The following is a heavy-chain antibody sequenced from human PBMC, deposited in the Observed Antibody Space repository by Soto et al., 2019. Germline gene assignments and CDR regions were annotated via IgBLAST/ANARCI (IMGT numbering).Heavy chain of an antibody. CDR3: ARAWIQLPGMDV. J-gene: IGHJ6*02. V-gene: IGHV1-69*02. CDR2: IIPILGIA. CDR1: GGTFSSYT. Sequence: QVQLVQSGAEVKKPGSSVKVSCKASGGTFSSYTISWVRQAPGQGLEWMGRIIPILGIANYAQKFQGRVTIXEXXSTSKAYMELSSLRSEDTAVYYCARAWIQLPGMDVWGQGTTVTVSS. D-gene: IGHD5-18*01.